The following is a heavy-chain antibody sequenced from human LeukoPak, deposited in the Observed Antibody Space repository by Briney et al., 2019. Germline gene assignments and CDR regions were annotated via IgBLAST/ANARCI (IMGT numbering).Heavy chain of an antibody. V-gene: IGHV4-4*07. CDR2: IYTRGST. CDR3: ARGRYCSADICSGGDAFGI. CDR1: GGSINNYY. Sequence: SETLFLTCTVSGGSINNYYWSWIRQPAGKGLEWIGRIYTRGSTNYNPSLKSRVTMSVDTSKNQFSLKLSSVTAADTAVYYCARGRYCSADICSGGDAFGIWGQGTMVSVSS. J-gene: IGHJ3*02. D-gene: IGHD2-15*01.